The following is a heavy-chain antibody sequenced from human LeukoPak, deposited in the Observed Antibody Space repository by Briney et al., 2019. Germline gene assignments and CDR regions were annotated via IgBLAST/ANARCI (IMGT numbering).Heavy chain of an antibody. CDR1: GGSFSGYY. V-gene: IGHV4-34*01. CDR3: AGPVARNY. J-gene: IGHJ4*02. CDR2: INHSGST. D-gene: IGHD6-19*01. Sequence: SENLSLTCAVYGGSFSGYYWSWIRQPPGKGLEWIGEINHSGSTNYNPSLKSRVTISVDTSKNQFSLKLSSVTAADTAVYYCAGPVARNYWGQGTLVTVSS.